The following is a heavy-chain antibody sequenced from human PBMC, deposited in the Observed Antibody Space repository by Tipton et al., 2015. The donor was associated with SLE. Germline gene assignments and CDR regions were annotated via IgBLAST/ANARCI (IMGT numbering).Heavy chain of an antibody. CDR2: IWSDGTNE. Sequence: SLRLSCAVSGFTFSTHAMHWVRQTPGKGLEWLAIIWSDGTNEYYADSVKGRFSISRDNSKNTLYLQMNGLTTEDTGVYYCAKDRCWSGTYGGTFDYWGQGTLVTFSS. CDR3: AKDRCWSGTYGGTFDY. D-gene: IGHD1-26*01. V-gene: IGHV3-30*04. CDR1: GFTFSTHA. J-gene: IGHJ4*02.